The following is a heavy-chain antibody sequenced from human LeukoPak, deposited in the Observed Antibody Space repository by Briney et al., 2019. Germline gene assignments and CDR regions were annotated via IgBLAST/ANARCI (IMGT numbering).Heavy chain of an antibody. CDR1: GFTFSNYW. CDR2: IKQDGSEK. Sequence: GGSLRLSCAASGFTFSNYWMSWVRQAPGKGLEWVANIKQDGSEKYYVDSVKGRFTISRDNAKNTLYLQMNSLRAEDTAVYYCAGGSYGRSSRAFDIWGQGTMVTVSS. CDR3: AGGSYGRSSRAFDI. D-gene: IGHD1-26*01. V-gene: IGHV3-7*03. J-gene: IGHJ3*02.